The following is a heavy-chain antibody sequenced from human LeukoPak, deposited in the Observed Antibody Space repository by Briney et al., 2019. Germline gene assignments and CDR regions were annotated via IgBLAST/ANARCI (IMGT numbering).Heavy chain of an antibody. CDR1: GFTFSRYA. Sequence: PGGSPRLSCAASGFTFSRYAMSWVRQAPGKGLEWVSAISGSGGSTYYADSVKGRFTISRDNSKNTLYLQMNSLRAEDTAVYYCAKLEDSSGWYFSFFDYWGQGTLVTVSS. CDR2: ISGSGGST. CDR3: AKLEDSSGWYFSFFDY. J-gene: IGHJ4*02. V-gene: IGHV3-23*01. D-gene: IGHD6-19*01.